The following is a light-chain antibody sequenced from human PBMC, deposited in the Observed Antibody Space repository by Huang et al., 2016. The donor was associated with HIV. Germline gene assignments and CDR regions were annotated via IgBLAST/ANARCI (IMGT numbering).Light chain of an antibody. V-gene: IGKV1-39*01. CDR3: QQTYTGVT. CDR2: AAS. Sequence: DIQMTQSPSSLSASVGDRVTITCRASQSINTYLNWFQQKPGKAPKVLISAASTLQSGVRSRFSDGGSGTHFTLTITSLQPEDFATYYCQQTYTGVTFGQGTKVEIK. J-gene: IGKJ1*01. CDR1: QSINTY.